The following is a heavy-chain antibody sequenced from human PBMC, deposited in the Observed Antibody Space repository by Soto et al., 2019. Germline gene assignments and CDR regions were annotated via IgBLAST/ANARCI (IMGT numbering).Heavy chain of an antibody. CDR2: IDNSGST. V-gene: IGHV4-59*01. D-gene: IGHD6-19*01. Sequence: PWETLSLTRSVSGGSISTYHWSWIRQPPGKGLEWIGYIDNSGSTDYNPSLKGRVTISMDTSMKQFSLHLSSVTAADTAVHYCARNWFSVAGRYHFDYWGQGTRVTVSS. CDR3: ARNWFSVAGRYHFDY. CDR1: GGSISTYH. J-gene: IGHJ4*02.